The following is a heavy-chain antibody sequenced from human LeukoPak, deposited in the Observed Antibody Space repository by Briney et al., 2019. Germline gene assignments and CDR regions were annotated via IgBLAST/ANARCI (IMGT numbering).Heavy chain of an antibody. J-gene: IGHJ4*02. CDR3: AREGYDYVWGSYRIGFDY. D-gene: IGHD3-16*02. CDR2: IKQDGSEN. Sequence: GGSLRLSCAASGFTFSSYWMSWVRQAPGKGLEWVANIKQDGSENYYVDSVKGRFTISRDNAKNSLYLQMNSLRAEDTAVYYCAREGYDYVWGSYRIGFDYWGQGTLVTVSS. CDR1: GFTFSSYW. V-gene: IGHV3-7*01.